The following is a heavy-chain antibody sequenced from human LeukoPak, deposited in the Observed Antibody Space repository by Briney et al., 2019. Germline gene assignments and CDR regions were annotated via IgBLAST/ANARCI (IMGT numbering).Heavy chain of an antibody. D-gene: IGHD3-22*01. Sequence: TLSLTCTVSGGSISSGSYYWSWIRQPAGKGLEWIGRIYTSGSTNYNPSLKSRVTISLGTSKNQFSLKLSSVTAADTAVYYCARSSGYVFDYWGQGTLVTVSS. J-gene: IGHJ4*02. CDR1: GGSISSGSYY. V-gene: IGHV4-61*02. CDR2: IYTSGST. CDR3: ARSSGYVFDY.